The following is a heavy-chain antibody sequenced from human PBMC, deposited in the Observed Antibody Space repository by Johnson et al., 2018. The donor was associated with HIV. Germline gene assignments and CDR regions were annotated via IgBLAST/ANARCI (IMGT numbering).Heavy chain of an antibody. CDR1: GFSFSSYG. V-gene: IGHV3-30*18. Sequence: QVQLVESGGGVVQPGRSLRLSCAASGFSFSSYGMAWVRQAPGKGLEWVTVISFAGVKKYYAASVQGRFTISRDKSKNMLFLQMNSLRAEDTAMFYCAKYNWNHDAFDIWGQGTKVTVSS. CDR3: AKYNWNHDAFDI. D-gene: IGHD1-20*01. J-gene: IGHJ3*02. CDR2: ISFAGVKK.